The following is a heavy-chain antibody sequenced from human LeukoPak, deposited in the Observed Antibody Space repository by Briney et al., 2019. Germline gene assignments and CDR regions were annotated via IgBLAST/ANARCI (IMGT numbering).Heavy chain of an antibody. V-gene: IGHV4-61*02. J-gene: IGHJ4*02. CDR1: GGSISSGSYY. CDR3: ARSYGSGSYYNESD. CDR2: IYTSGST. Sequence: SETLSLTCTVSGGSISSGSYYWSWIRQPAGKGLEWIGRIYTSGSTNYNPSLKSRVTISVDTSKNQFSLKLSSVTAADTAVYYCARSYGSGSYYNESDWGQGTLVTVSS. D-gene: IGHD3-10*01.